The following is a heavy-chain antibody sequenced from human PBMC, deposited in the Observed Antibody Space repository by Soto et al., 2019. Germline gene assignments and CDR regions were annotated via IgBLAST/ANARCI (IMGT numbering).Heavy chain of an antibody. CDR2: FDPEDGET. CDR3: ATAPAYYDSRTGPSQFDY. V-gene: IGHV1-24*01. CDR1: GYTLTELS. Sequence: ASVKVSCKVSGYTLTELSMHWVRQAPGKGLEWMGGFDPEDGETIYAQKFPGRATKTEDTSTDTAYMELSSLRSEDTAVYYCATAPAYYDSRTGPSQFDYWGQGTLVTVSS. J-gene: IGHJ4*02. D-gene: IGHD3-22*01.